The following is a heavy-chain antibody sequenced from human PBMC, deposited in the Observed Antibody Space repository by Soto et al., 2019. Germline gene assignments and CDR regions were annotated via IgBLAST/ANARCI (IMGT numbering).Heavy chain of an antibody. Sequence: EVQLVESGGGLVQPGRSLRLSCAASGFTFDDFSMHWVRHTPGEGLEWVSGISWNSGSIGYADSVKGRFSISRDNAKNSLYLQFNSLRTEDTALYYCTRASHSDFGDYGYFEFWGQGTLVTVSS. CDR2: ISWNSGSI. CDR3: TRASHSDFGDYGYFEF. J-gene: IGHJ4*02. CDR1: GFTFDDFS. D-gene: IGHD4-17*01. V-gene: IGHV3-9*01.